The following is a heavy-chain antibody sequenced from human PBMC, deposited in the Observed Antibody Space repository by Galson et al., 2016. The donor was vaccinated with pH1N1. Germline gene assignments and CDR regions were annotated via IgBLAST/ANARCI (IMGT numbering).Heavy chain of an antibody. CDR2: IKEDGSVK. J-gene: IGHJ4*02. Sequence: WVRQAPGKGLEWVANIKEDGSVKYYVDSVKGRFTISRDNAKNSVYLQMNSLRAEDTAVYYCARAIAAAGSLWGQGTLVTVSS. V-gene: IGHV3-7*04. D-gene: IGHD6-13*01. CDR3: ARAIAAAGSL.